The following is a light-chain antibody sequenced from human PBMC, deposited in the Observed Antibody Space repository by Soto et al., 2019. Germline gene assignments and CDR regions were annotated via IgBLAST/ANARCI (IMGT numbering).Light chain of an antibody. CDR3: CSYAGSTTLV. Sequence: QSALTQPASVSGSPGQSITISCTGTSSDVANYNLVSWYQQHPGKAPKLIIYEGNKRPSGVSNRFSGSKSGNTASLTISGLQAEDEADYFCCSYAGSTTLVFGGGTKVTVL. CDR2: EGN. CDR1: SSDVANYNL. J-gene: IGLJ2*01. V-gene: IGLV2-23*01.